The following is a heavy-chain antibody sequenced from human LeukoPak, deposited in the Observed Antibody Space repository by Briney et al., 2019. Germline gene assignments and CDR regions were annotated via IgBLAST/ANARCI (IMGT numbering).Heavy chain of an antibody. J-gene: IGHJ4*02. CDR2: IYYSGST. V-gene: IGHV4-59*12. D-gene: IGHD6-13*01. CDR1: GGSMSSYY. Sequence: SETLSLTCTVSGGSMSSYYWSRIRQPPGKGLEWIGYIYYSGSTNYNPSLKSRVTISVDTSKNQFSLKLSSVTAADTAVYYCARAGIAALPNWGQGTLVTVSS. CDR3: ARAGIAALPN.